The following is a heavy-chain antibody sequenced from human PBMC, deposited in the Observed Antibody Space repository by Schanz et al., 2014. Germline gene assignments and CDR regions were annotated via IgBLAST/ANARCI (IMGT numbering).Heavy chain of an antibody. CDR1: GVTFSSYA. J-gene: IGHJ4*02. V-gene: IGHV3-23*01. Sequence: EVQLLESGGGVVQPGGSLRLSCVASGVTFSSYAMSWVRQASGKGLEWVSAISGSGASTYYADSVKGRFTISRDNSKNTLYLQMNSLRAEDTAVYYCAKDQGSYGSGSYSYFDYWGQGTLATVSS. D-gene: IGHD3-10*01. CDR3: AKDQGSYGSGSYSYFDY. CDR2: ISGSGAST.